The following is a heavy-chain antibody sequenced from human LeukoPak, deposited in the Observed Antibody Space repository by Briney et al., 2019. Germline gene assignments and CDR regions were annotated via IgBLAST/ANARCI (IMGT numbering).Heavy chain of an antibody. Sequence: GGSLRLSCAASGFTFSSYSMTWVRQAPGKGLEWVSSISSSSSYIYYANSVKGRFTISRDNAKNSLYLQMNSLRAEDTAVYYCAKDYRRSRSGFDYWGQGTLVTVSS. J-gene: IGHJ4*02. V-gene: IGHV3-21*04. CDR3: AKDYRRSRSGFDY. D-gene: IGHD3-10*01. CDR1: GFTFSSYS. CDR2: ISSSSSYI.